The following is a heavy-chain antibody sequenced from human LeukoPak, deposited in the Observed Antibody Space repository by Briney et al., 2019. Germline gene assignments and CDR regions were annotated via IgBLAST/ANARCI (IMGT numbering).Heavy chain of an antibody. CDR1: GFTFSSYS. J-gene: IGHJ4*02. CDR2: ISSSSSYI. D-gene: IGHD1-26*01. CDR3: ARDSASGSYGY. V-gene: IGHV3-21*01. Sequence: GGSPRLSCAASGFTFSSYSMNWVRQAPGKGLEWVSSISSSSSYIYYADSVKGRFTISRDNAKNSLYLQMNSLRAEDTAVYYCARDSASGSYGYWGQGTLVTVSS.